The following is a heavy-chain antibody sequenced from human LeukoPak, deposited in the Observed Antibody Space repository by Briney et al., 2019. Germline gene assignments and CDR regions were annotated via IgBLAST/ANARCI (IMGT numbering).Heavy chain of an antibody. J-gene: IGHJ3*02. CDR3: VRDGANCEEPNDAFDT. CDR2: LYTTGTT. D-gene: IGHD2-21*01. V-gene: IGHV4-4*07. Sequence: PSETLSVTCAVSGASIRSCYWSWVRQSAGKGLEWIGRLYTTGTTNYNPSLKSRVTMSGGSSKNQLSLTLTSVTAADTAVYYCVRDGANCEEPNDAFDTWGQATLVTVSS. CDR1: GASIRSCY.